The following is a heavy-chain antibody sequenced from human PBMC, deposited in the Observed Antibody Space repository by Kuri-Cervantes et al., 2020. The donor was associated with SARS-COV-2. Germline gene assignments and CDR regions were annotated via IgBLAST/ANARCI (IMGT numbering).Heavy chain of an antibody. CDR2: IRSKANSYAT. CDR3: TRRDFYGGNSPEDY. Sequence: GESLKISCAASGFTFSGSAMHWVRQASGKGLEWVGRIRSKANSYATAYAASVKGRFTISRDDSKNTAYLQMNSLKTEDTAVYYCTRRDFYGGNSPEDYWGQGTLVTVSS. D-gene: IGHD4-23*01. V-gene: IGHV3-73*01. CDR1: GFTFSGSA. J-gene: IGHJ4*02.